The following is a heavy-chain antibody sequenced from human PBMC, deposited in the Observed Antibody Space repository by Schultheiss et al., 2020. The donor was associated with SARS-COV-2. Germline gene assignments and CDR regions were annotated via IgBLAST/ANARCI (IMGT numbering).Heavy chain of an antibody. V-gene: IGHV5-10-1*01. CDR3: ARSRYCSSTSCYRGYYYYYMDV. J-gene: IGHJ6*03. CDR2: IDPSDSYT. D-gene: IGHD2-2*01. Sequence: GASLKISCKGSGYSFTSYWISWVRQMPGKGLEWMGRIDPSDSYTNYSPSFQGHVTISADKSISTAYLQWSSLKASDTAMYYCARSRYCSSTSCYRGYYYYYMDVWGKGTTVTVSS. CDR1: GYSFTSYW.